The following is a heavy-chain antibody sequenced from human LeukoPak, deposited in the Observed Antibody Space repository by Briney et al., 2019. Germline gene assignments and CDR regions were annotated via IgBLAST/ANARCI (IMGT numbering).Heavy chain of an antibody. CDR1: GYTFTTFG. CDR3: ARACSITTCYGPFDP. J-gene: IGHJ5*02. V-gene: IGHV1-18*01. Sequence: ASVTVSCKASGYTFTTFGITWVRQAPGQGLEWMGWISTYNGNTNYAQKLQDRVIMTTDTSTSTAYMELRSLRSDDTAVYYCARACSITTCYGPFDPWGQGTLATVSS. CDR2: ISTYNGNT. D-gene: IGHD2-2*01.